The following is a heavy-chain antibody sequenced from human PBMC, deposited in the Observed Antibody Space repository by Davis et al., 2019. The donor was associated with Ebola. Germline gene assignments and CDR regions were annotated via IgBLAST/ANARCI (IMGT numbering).Heavy chain of an antibody. CDR1: GFTFSSYW. D-gene: IGHD6-6*01. J-gene: IGHJ6*02. CDR3: ASSNIAAHPGYYYGMDV. V-gene: IGHV3-74*01. Sequence: HTGGSLRLSCAASGFTFSSYWMHWVRQAPGKGLVWVSRINSDGSSTNYADSVKGRFTISRDNAKNSLYLQMNSLRAEDTAVYYCASSNIAAHPGYYYGMDVWGQGTTVTVSS. CDR2: INSDGSST.